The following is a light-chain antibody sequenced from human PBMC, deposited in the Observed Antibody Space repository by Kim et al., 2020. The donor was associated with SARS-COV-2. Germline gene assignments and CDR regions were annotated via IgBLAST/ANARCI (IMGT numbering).Light chain of an antibody. V-gene: IGLV3-21*04. CDR2: SDN. J-gene: IGLJ2*01. CDR3: QVWDRISDHVI. Sequence: APGETATIPCDGNNIWAISVHWYQQKPGQAPVLVISSDNDRPSGIPGRFSGSNSGNTATLTISGVEAGDGADYYCQVWDRISDHVIFGGGTQLTVL. CDR1: NIWAIS.